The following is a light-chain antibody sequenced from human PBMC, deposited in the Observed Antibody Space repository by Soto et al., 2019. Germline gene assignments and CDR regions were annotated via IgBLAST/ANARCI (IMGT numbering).Light chain of an antibody. Sequence: EIVLTQSRATLSLSPGERATLSCRASQSVSKYLAWYQQKPGQAPRLLIHDASNRATGIPARFSGSGSGTDFTLTIRSLEPEDFGVYYCQQRSNWPQITFGGGTKVEIK. CDR2: DAS. J-gene: IGKJ4*01. CDR1: QSVSKY. V-gene: IGKV3-11*01. CDR3: QQRSNWPQIT.